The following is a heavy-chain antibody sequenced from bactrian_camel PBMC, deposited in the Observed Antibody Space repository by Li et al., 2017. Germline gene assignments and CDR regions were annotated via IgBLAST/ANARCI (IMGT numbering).Heavy chain of an antibody. J-gene: IGHJ4*01. D-gene: IGHD1*01. CDR3: GRGFSKGFGPNCQYNF. V-gene: IGHV3S56*01. CDR2: IRPDGST. CDR1: GFTFDETD. Sequence: HVQLVESGGGSVQPGGTLTLSCSASGFTFDETDMGWYRQAPGNECEALAVIRPDGSTEYADSVKGRFIISRDSAKNTVYLQLNSLKTEDTAMYYCGRGFSKGFGPNCQYNFSGRGTQVTVS.